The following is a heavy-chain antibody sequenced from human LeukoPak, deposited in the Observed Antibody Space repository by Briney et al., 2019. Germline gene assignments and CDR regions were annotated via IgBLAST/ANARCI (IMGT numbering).Heavy chain of an antibody. CDR3: ARAYYDSSGYHDY. V-gene: IGHV3-53*01. D-gene: IGHD3-22*01. Sequence: PGGSLRLSCAASGFTVSSSYMSWVRQAPGKGLEWVSVIYSGGSTYYADSVKGRFTISRDNSKNTLYLQMNSLRAEDTAVYYCARAYYDSSGYHDYWGQGTLVTVSS. CDR2: IYSGGST. J-gene: IGHJ4*02. CDR1: GFTVSSSY.